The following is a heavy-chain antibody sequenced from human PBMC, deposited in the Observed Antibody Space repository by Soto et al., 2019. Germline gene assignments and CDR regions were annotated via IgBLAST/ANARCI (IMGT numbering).Heavy chain of an antibody. CDR1: GFTFSSYA. Sequence: QVQLVESGGGVVQPGRSLRLSCAASGFTFSSYAMHWVRQAPGTGLEWVAVISYDGSNKYYADSVKGRFTISRDNSKNTLYLQMNSLRAEDTAVYYCARDGYVWGSYRSPLDYWGQGTLVTVSS. CDR2: ISYDGSNK. J-gene: IGHJ4*02. CDR3: ARDGYVWGSYRSPLDY. D-gene: IGHD3-16*02. V-gene: IGHV3-30*14.